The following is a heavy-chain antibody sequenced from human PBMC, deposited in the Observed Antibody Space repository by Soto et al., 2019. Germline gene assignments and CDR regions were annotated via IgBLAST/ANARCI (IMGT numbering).Heavy chain of an antibody. Sequence: QVQLQESRPGLVKPSGTLSLTCAVSGDSVSSNYYWCWVRQPPGKGLEWIGEINHTGTTTYTPSLKSRVTISVDKSNNQFSLDLSSVTAAETAVYYVARSAGWYAVHSWGPGTLVTVSS. D-gene: IGHD6-19*01. CDR2: INHTGTT. CDR3: ARSAGWYAVHS. CDR1: GDSVSSNYY. V-gene: IGHV4-4*02. J-gene: IGHJ4*02.